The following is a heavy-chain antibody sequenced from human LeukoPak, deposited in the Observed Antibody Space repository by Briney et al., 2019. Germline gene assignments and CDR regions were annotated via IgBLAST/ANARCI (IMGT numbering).Heavy chain of an antibody. D-gene: IGHD2-2*01. CDR2: ISSSSSYI. CDR1: GFTFSSYS. V-gene: IGHV3-21*04. Sequence: PGGSLRLSCAASGFTFSSYSMNWVRQAPGKGLEWVSSISSSSSYIYYADSVKGRFTISRDNAKNSLYLQMNSLRAEDTAVYYCAKGSRYCSSTSCYQRFDYWGQGTLVTVSS. J-gene: IGHJ4*02. CDR3: AKGSRYCSSTSCYQRFDY.